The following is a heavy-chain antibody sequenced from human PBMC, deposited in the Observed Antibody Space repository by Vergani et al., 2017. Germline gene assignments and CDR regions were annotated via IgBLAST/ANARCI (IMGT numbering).Heavy chain of an antibody. J-gene: IGHJ4*02. CDR1: GYIFSSYD. V-gene: IGHV1-18*04. CDR3: VREGGGYCSSTSCLLDY. CDR2: VTIYNGDT. Sequence: QVQLVQSGAEVKKPGASVTVSCKASGYIFSSYDITWVRQAPGQGPEWMGAVTIYNGDTNYAQKFQGRVTMTADTSTSTAYMELKSLRSDDTAVYYCVREGGGYCSSTSCLLDYWCQGTLVTV. D-gene: IGHD2-2*01.